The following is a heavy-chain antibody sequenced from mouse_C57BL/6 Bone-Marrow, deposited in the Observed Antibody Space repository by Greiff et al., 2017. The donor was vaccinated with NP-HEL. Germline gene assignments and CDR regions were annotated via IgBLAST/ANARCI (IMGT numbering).Heavy chain of an antibody. Sequence: QLQQPGAELVKPGASVKLSCKASGYTFTSYWMHWVKQRPGQGLEWIGMIHPNSGSTNYNEKFKSKATLTVDKSSSTAYMQLSSLTSEDSAVYYCAREGLLRCYGYFDVWGTGTTVTVSS. CDR2: IHPNSGST. J-gene: IGHJ1*03. V-gene: IGHV1-64*01. CDR1: GYTFTSYW. D-gene: IGHD1-1*01. CDR3: AREGLLRCYGYFDV.